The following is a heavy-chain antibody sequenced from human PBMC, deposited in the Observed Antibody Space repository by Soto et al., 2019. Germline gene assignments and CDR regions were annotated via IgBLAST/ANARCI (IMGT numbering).Heavy chain of an antibody. CDR1: GFTFSSYG. V-gene: IGHV3-30*18. J-gene: IGHJ4*02. CDR2: ISYDGSNK. D-gene: IGHD3-16*02. Sequence: GGSLRLSCAASGFTFSSYGMHWVRQAPGKGLEWVAVISYDGSNKYYADSVKGRFTISRDNSKNTLYLQMNSLRAEDTAVYYCAKLAIKDMRLGELSRFDYWGQGTLVTVSS. CDR3: AKLAIKDMRLGELSRFDY.